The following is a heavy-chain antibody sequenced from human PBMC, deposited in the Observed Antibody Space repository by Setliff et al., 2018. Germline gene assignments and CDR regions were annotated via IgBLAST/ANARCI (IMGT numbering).Heavy chain of an antibody. CDR2: ISSSTRTM. D-gene: IGHD6-13*01. CDR3: AKENRRRTAAGLDY. CDR1: GFTFSSYN. Sequence: TGGSLRLSCAASGFTFSSYNMNWVRQAPGKGLEWVSYISSSTRTMYYADSVKGRFTISRDNATSSLSLQLNSLRAEDTAVYYCAKENRRRTAAGLDYWGQGTLVTVSS. V-gene: IGHV3-48*04. J-gene: IGHJ4*02.